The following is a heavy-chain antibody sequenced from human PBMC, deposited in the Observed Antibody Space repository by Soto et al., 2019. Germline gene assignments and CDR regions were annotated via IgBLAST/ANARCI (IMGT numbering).Heavy chain of an antibody. CDR2: ISGSGDST. CDR3: ARGVFRDDMLIGSVPRFGY. V-gene: IGHV3-23*01. D-gene: IGHD3-9*01. Sequence: IRKKTGNGPEWVSAISGSGDSTFYADSVKGRFTISRDNSKNTLYLQMNSLRAEDTAVYYCARGVFRDDMLIGSVPRFGYWGQGTLVSVSS. J-gene: IGHJ4*02.